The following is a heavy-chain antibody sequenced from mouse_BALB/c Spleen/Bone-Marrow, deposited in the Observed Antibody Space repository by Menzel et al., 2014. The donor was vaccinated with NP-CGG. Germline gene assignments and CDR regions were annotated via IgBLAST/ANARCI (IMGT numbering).Heavy chain of an antibody. CDR1: GYSITSGYY. V-gene: IGHV3-6*02. J-gene: IGHJ4*01. CDR2: ISYDGSN. CDR3: AKMGYAMDY. Sequence: ESGPGLVKPSQSLSLTCSVTGYSITSGYYWNWIRQFPGNKLGWMGYISYDGSNNYNPSLKNRISITRDTSKNQFFLKLNSVTTEDTATYYCAKMGYAMDYWGQGTSVTVSS.